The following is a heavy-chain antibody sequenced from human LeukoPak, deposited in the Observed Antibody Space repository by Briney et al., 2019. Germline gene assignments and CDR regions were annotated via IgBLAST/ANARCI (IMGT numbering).Heavy chain of an antibody. Sequence: PGGSLRLSCAASGFTFSSYGMHWVRQAPGKGLEWVAAIWYDGSSKYYADSVKGRFTISRDSSKNTLYLQMNSLRAEDTAVYYCARAPSSSWYLNYWGQGTLVTVSS. V-gene: IGHV3-33*01. CDR1: GFTFSSYG. CDR2: IWYDGSSK. D-gene: IGHD6-13*01. J-gene: IGHJ4*02. CDR3: ARAPSSSWYLNY.